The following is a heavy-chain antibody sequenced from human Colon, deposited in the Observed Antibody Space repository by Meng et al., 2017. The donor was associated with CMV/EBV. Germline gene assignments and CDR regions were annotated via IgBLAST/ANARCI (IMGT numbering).Heavy chain of an antibody. Sequence: GGSLRLSCAASGFTFDTYSMNWVRQAPGTGLQWVASITSSSSFIYYAGSVKGRFTISRDNAKSSLYLQMNDLQVDDTAVYYCARGLGTPTWGQGTLVTVSS. CDR1: GFTFDTYS. CDR2: ITSSSSFI. V-gene: IGHV3-21*01. J-gene: IGHJ5*02. CDR3: ARGLGTPT. D-gene: IGHD1-14*01.